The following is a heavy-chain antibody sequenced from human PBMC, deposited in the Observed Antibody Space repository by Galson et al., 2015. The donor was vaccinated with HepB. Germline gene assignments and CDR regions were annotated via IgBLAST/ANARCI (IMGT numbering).Heavy chain of an antibody. V-gene: IGHV3-64D*06. J-gene: IGHJ4*02. D-gene: IGHD4-17*01. CDR1: GFTFVKYS. CDR3: VKGDYGDYLSLLDY. Sequence: SLRLSCATSGFTFVKYSMHWVRQAPGKGLEYVSGISSYVGPTHYADSVKGRFTISRDNSKNMLYLEMSSLRGEDTAVYYCVKGDYGDYLSLLDYWGQGTLVTVSS. CDR2: ISSYVGPT.